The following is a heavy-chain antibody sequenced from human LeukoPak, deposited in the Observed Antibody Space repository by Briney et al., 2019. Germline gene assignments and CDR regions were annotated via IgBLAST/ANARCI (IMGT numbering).Heavy chain of an antibody. CDR2: ISFDGSIT. J-gene: IGHJ5*02. CDR3: ASSNWFDP. V-gene: IGHV3-30*03. Sequence: GKSLRLSCAASGFTFYTIGMHWVRQAPGKELEWVAVISFDGSITYYADSVKGRFTISRDNSKNTLFLQMNSLRPEDTAVYYCASSNWFDPWGQGTLVTVSS. CDR1: GFTFYTIG.